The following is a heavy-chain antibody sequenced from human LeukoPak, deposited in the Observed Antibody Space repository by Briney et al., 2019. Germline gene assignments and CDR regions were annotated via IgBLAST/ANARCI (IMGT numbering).Heavy chain of an antibody. CDR2: TSSSSSYI. D-gene: IGHD3-10*01. V-gene: IGHV3-21*01. CDR1: GFTFSSYS. Sequence: GGSLRLSCAASGFTFSSYSMNWVRQAPGKGLEWVSCTSSSSSYIYYADSVKGRFTISRDNAKNTLFLQMNSLGAEDSAVYYCARGNFYSGSGSSPLDYWGQGTLVTVSS. CDR3: ARGNFYSGSGSSPLDY. J-gene: IGHJ4*02.